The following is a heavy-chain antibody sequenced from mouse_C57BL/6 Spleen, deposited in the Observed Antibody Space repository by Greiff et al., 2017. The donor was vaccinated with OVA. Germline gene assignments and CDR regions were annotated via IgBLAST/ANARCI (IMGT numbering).Heavy chain of an antibody. V-gene: IGHV1-15*01. CDR2: IDPETGGT. CDR1: GYTFTDYE. CDR3: TTGTYAMDY. Sequence: VHLVESGAELVRPGASVTLSCKASGYTFTDYEMHWVKQTPVHGLEWIGAIDPETGGTAYNQKFKGKAILTADKSSSTAYMALRSLTSEDSAVYYCTTGTYAMDYWGQGTSVTVSS. D-gene: IGHD4-1*01. J-gene: IGHJ4*01.